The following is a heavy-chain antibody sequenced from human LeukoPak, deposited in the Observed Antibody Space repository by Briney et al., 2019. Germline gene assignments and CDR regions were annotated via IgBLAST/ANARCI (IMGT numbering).Heavy chain of an antibody. D-gene: IGHD2-21*01. CDR1: GFTFSSYN. Sequence: GGPLRLSCAASGFTFSSYNRNWVRPPAGKGLEWVSSISSSSSYIYYADSVKGRSTISRDNAKNSLYLQMNSLRAEDTAVYYCASWRSDCYWGQGTLVTVSS. J-gene: IGHJ4*02. V-gene: IGHV3-21*01. CDR3: ASWRSDCY. CDR2: ISSSSSYI.